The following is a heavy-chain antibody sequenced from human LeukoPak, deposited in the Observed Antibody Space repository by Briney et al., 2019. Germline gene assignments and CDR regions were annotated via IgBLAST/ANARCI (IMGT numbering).Heavy chain of an antibody. CDR1: GYTFTSYG. CDR3: ARDYDFWSGYYPFDY. D-gene: IGHD3-3*01. Sequence: ASVKVSCKASGYTFTSYGISWVRQAPGQGLEWTGWISAYNGNTNYAQKLQGRVTMTTDTSTSTAYMELRSLRSDDTAVYYCARDYDFWSGYYPFDYWGQGTLVTVSS. J-gene: IGHJ4*02. CDR2: ISAYNGNT. V-gene: IGHV1-18*01.